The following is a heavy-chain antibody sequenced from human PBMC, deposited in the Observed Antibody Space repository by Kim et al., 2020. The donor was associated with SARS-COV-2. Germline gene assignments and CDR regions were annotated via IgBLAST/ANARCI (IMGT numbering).Heavy chain of an antibody. D-gene: IGHD2-21*01. CDR3: ARGVWDAFDI. Sequence: SETLSLTCAVYGGSFSGYYWSWIRQPPGKGLEWIGEINHSGSTNYNPSLKSRVTISVDTSKNQFSLKLSSVTAADTAVYYCARGVWDAFDIWGQGTMVTVSS. J-gene: IGHJ3*02. CDR2: INHSGST. V-gene: IGHV4-34*01. CDR1: GGSFSGYY.